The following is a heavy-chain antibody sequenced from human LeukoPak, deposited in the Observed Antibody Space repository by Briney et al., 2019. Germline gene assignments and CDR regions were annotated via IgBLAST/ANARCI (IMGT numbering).Heavy chain of an antibody. CDR2: INTDTGNP. V-gene: IGHV7-4-1*02. D-gene: IGHD2-15*01. J-gene: IGHJ4*02. CDR1: GYTFTNYA. CDR3: ARAAGGYCSGGTCYFYY. Sequence: ASVKVSCKASGYTFTNYAMNWVRQAPGQGLKWMGWINTDTGNPTYAQGFTGRFVFSLDTSVSTAYLQISSLKAEDTAVYYCARAAGGYCSGGTCYFYYWGQGSLVTVSS.